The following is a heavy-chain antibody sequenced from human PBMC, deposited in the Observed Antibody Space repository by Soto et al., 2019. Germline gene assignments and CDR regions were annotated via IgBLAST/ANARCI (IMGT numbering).Heavy chain of an antibody. V-gene: IGHV5-51*01. CDR1: GYRFSSFW. D-gene: IGHD6-13*01. J-gene: IGHJ4*02. CDR2: AQPGYSDT. Sequence: PGESLKISCQASGYRFSSFWIGWVRQMPGKGLEWMGIAQPGYSDTRYSPAFQGHVTISADESTNTAYLQWSSLRASDTAMYFCARHGYSSSCHPDHWGQGTLVTVSS. CDR3: ARHGYSSSCHPDH.